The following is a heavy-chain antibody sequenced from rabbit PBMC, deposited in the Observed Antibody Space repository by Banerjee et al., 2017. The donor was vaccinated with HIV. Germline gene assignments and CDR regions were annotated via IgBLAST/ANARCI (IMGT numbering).Heavy chain of an antibody. CDR1: GFSFSSGYW. CDR2: IYAGSSGST. CDR3: ARDGVAGHAYDL. V-gene: IGHV1S45*01. Sequence: EESGGGLVQPEGSLTLTCTASGFSFSSGYWICWVRQAPGKGLEWIACIYAGSSGSTYYASWAKGRFTISKTSSTTVTLQMTSLTAADTATYFCARDGVAGHAYDLWGPGTLVTVS. J-gene: IGHJ4*01. D-gene: IGHD6-1*01.